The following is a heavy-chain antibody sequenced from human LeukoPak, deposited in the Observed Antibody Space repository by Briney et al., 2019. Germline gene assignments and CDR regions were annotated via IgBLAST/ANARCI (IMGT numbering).Heavy chain of an antibody. D-gene: IGHD2/OR15-2a*01. CDR1: GNYW. CDR2: INSDESWT. Sequence: GGSLRLSCAASGNYWMHWVRQAPGKGLVWVSHINSDESWTSYADSVKGRFTISKDNAKNTVYLQMNNLRAEDTAVYYCVSLYETYWGRGTLVTVSS. CDR3: VSLYETY. V-gene: IGHV3-74*01. J-gene: IGHJ4*02.